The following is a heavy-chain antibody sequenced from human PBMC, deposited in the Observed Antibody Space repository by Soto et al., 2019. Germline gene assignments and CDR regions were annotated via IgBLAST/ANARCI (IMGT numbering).Heavy chain of an antibody. J-gene: IGHJ6*02. CDR3: ARDVLGGYYGMDV. V-gene: IGHV1-46*01. D-gene: IGHD3-16*01. Sequence: ASVKVSCRASGYTFTTSYMHWVRQAPGQGLEWMGIINPSGGTTGFAQKFQGRVTMTRDTSTSTVYMELSSLRSEDTAVYYCARDVLGGYYGMDVWGQGTTVTVSS. CDR2: INPSGGTT. CDR1: GYTFTTSY.